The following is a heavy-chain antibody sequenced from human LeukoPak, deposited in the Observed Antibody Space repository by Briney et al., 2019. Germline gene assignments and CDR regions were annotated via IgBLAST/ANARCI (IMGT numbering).Heavy chain of an antibody. Sequence: GGSLRLSCAASGFIFSSYAMSWVRQAPGKGLEWVSAISGSGGSTYYADSVKGRFTISRDNSKNTLYLQMNSLRAEDTAVYYCAKDLTDFWSGSHFDYWGQGTLVTVSS. CDR2: ISGSGGST. CDR3: AKDLTDFWSGSHFDY. D-gene: IGHD3-3*01. J-gene: IGHJ4*02. V-gene: IGHV3-23*01. CDR1: GFIFSSYA.